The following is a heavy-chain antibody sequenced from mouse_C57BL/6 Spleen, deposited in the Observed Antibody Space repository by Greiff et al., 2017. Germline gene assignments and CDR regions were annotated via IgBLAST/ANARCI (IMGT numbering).Heavy chain of an antibody. CDR3: AEGDGDYVGFAY. Sequence: EVQVVESVAELVRPGASVKLSCTASGFNIKNTYMHWVKQRPEQGLEWIGRIDPANGNTKYAPKFQGKATIPADTSSNTAYLQLSSLTSEDTAIYYCAEGDGDYVGFAYWGQGTLVTVSA. CDR2: IDPANGNT. V-gene: IGHV14-3*01. J-gene: IGHJ3*01. D-gene: IGHD2-13*01. CDR1: GFNIKNTY.